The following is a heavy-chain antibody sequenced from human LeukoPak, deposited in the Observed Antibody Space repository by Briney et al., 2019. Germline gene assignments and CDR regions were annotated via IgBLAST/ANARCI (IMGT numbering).Heavy chain of an antibody. Sequence: ASVKVSCKASGYTFTSYGISWVRQAPGQGLEWMGWINPNSGGTNYAQKFQGRVTMTRDTSISTAYMELSRLRSDDTAVYYCARDFSPHYYDSSGYYYWGLDYWGQGTLVTVPS. CDR2: INPNSGGT. CDR1: GYTFTSYG. V-gene: IGHV1-2*02. CDR3: ARDFSPHYYDSSGYYYWGLDY. J-gene: IGHJ4*02. D-gene: IGHD3-22*01.